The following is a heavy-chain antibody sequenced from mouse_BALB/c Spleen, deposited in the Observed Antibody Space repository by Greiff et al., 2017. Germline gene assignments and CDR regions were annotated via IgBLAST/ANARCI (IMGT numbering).Heavy chain of an antibody. CDR2: INPYNGAT. D-gene: IGHD2-3*01. J-gene: IGHJ3*01. V-gene: IGHV1-31*01. CDR3: ARYDLFAY. CDR1: GYSFTGYY. Sequence: VQLQQSGPELVKPGASVKISCKASGYSFTGYYMHWVKQSHVKSLEWIGRINPYNGATSYNQNFKDKASLTVDKSSSTAYMELHSLTSEDSAVYYCARYDLFAYWGQGTLVTVSA.